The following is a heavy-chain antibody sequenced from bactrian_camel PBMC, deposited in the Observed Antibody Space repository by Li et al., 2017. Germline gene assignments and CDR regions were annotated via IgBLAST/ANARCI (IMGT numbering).Heavy chain of an antibody. CDR1: RYMYDNGC. V-gene: IGHV3S63*01. CDR3: AADATIVTKAGCYVGWCLDVIRTGAEPDFDY. CDR2: VWLLQSRP. D-gene: IGHD3*01. Sequence: PLVEFGGGSVQAGGSLRLSCAASRYMYDNGCMGWFRQAPGKEREGLAAVWLLQSRPYYADSVKGRFTISHDSAKNTVYLQLNDLRSDDTAMYYCAADATIVTKAGCYVGWCLDVIRTGAEPDFDYWGQGTQVTVS. J-gene: IGHJ6*01.